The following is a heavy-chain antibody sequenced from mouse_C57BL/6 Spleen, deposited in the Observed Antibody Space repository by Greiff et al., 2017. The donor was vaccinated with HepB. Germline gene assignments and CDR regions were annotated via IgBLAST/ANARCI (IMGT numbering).Heavy chain of an antibody. V-gene: IGHV1-82*01. J-gene: IGHJ4*01. CDR2: IYPGDGDT. CDR1: GYAFSSSW. Sequence: QVQLQQSGPELVKPGASVKISCKASGYAFSSSWMNWVKQRPGKGLEWIGRIYPGDGDTNYNGKFKGKATLTADKSSSTAYMQLSSLTSEDSAVYFCAREGRGAPWDYWRQGTSVTVSS. CDR3: AREGRGAPWDY.